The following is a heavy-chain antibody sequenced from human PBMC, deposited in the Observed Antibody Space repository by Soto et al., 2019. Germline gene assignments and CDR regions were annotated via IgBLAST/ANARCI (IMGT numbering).Heavy chain of an antibody. CDR3: ARGPETGFDY. D-gene: IGHD7-27*01. CDR1: GGSFSGYY. Sequence: SETLSLTCAVYGGSFSGYYWSWIRQPPGKGLEWIGEINHSGSTNYNPSLKSRLTISVDTSKNQFSLKLGSVTAADTAVYYCARGPETGFDYWGQGTLVTVSS. V-gene: IGHV4-34*01. J-gene: IGHJ4*02. CDR2: INHSGST.